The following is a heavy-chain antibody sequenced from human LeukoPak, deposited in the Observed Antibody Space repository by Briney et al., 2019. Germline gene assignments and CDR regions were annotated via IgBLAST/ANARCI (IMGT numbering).Heavy chain of an antibody. CDR3: VAIKVLL. D-gene: IGHD5-24*01. Sequence: GGSLRLSCAASGFTVSSNCMSWVRQAPGKGLEWVSVIYSGGSTYYADSVKGRFTISRDNSKNTLYLQMNSLRAEDTAVYYCVAIKVLLWGQGTLVTVSS. CDR2: IYSGGST. CDR1: GFTVSSNC. J-gene: IGHJ4*02. V-gene: IGHV3-53*01.